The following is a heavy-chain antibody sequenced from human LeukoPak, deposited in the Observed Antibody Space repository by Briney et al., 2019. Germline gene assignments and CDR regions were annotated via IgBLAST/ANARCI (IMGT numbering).Heavy chain of an antibody. CDR2: INSYGRST. CDR1: GVTFSSDW. Sequence: PGGSLRLSCAASGVTFSSDWMHWVRHAPGKGRVWVSRINSYGRSTTYADSLKGRFNITRDTAKNTLYLQMNSLRAEDTAVYYCANGVPGDSSGFYYFAYWGQGTLVTVSS. J-gene: IGHJ4*02. V-gene: IGHV3-74*01. D-gene: IGHD3-22*01. CDR3: ANGVPGDSSGFYYFAY.